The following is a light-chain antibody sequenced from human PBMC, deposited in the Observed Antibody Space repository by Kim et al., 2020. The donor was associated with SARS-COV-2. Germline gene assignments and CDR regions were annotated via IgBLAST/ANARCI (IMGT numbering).Light chain of an antibody. CDR1: QDISTY. CDR2: AAS. Sequence: DIQMTQSPSSLSASVGDRVTITCRASQDISTYLAWFQQRAGKVPKLLIYAASALQSGVPARFSGSGSGTDFTLTITSLQPEDVAIYYCQKYNNAPFTFGPWTKVDIK. CDR3: QKYNNAPFT. J-gene: IGKJ3*01. V-gene: IGKV1-27*01.